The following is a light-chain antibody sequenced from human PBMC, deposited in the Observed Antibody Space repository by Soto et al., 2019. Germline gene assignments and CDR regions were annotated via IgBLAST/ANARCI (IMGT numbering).Light chain of an antibody. J-gene: IGLJ1*01. CDR2: EVS. CDR3: SSKRGSSTYV. CDR1: SSDVGGYNY. V-gene: IGLV2-14*03. Sequence: QSALTQPASVSGSPGQSITISCTGTSSDVGGYNYVSWYQQYPGRAPRLMIYEVSDRPSGVSNRFSGSKSGNTASLTISGLQPEDEADYYCSSKRGSSTYVFGTGTQLTVL.